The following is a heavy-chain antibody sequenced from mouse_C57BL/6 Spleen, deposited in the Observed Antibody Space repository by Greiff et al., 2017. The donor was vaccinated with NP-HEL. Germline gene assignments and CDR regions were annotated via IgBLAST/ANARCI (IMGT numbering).Heavy chain of an antibody. V-gene: IGHV1-50*01. Sequence: QVQLQQPGAELVKPGASVKLSCKASGYTFTSYWMQWVKQRPGRGLEWIGEIDPSDSYTNYNQKFKGKATLTVDTSSSTAYMQLSSLTSEDSAVYDSARWGTVVATDYDYRGQGTTLTGSS. J-gene: IGHJ2*01. CDR3: ARWGTVVATDYDY. D-gene: IGHD1-1*01. CDR2: IDPSDSYT. CDR1: GYTFTSYW.